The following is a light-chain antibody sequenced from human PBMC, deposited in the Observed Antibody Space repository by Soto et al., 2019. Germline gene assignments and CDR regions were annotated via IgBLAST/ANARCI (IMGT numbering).Light chain of an antibody. J-gene: IGLJ2*01. CDR3: VLYRGSGISG. CDR1: SGSVSTSYY. CDR2: NTY. Sequence: QTVVTQEPSFSVSPGGTVTLTCGLSSGSVSTSYYPSWYQQTPGQAPRTLIYNTYTRSSGVPDRFSASILGDKAALTITGAQADDEAEDYCVLYRGSGISGFGGGTKRTVL. V-gene: IGLV8-61*01.